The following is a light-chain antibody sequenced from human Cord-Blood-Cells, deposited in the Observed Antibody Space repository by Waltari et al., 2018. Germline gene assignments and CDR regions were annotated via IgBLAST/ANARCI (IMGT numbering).Light chain of an antibody. CDR3: QQSYSTPYT. CDR1: QSISSY. CDR2: AAS. V-gene: IGKV1-39*01. Sequence: DIQMTQSPSSLSASVGDRVTITCRASQSISSYLNWYQQKPGKAPKLLSYAASSLQSGVPTMCSGSGSGTDFTLTISSLQPEDFATYYCQQSYSTPYTFGQGTKLEIK. J-gene: IGKJ2*01.